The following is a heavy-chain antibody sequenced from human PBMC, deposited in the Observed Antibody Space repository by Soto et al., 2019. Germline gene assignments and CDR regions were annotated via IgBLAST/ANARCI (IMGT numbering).Heavy chain of an antibody. CDR1: GGSISSSSYY. CDR3: ARHMFITGYSSGWYYFDY. Sequence: SETLSLTCTVSGGSISSSSYYWGWIRQPPGKGLEWIGSIYYSGSTYYNPSLKSRVTISVDTSKNQFSLKLSSVTAADTAVYYCARHMFITGYSSGWYYFDYWGQGTLVTVSS. J-gene: IGHJ4*02. CDR2: IYYSGST. V-gene: IGHV4-39*01. D-gene: IGHD6-19*01.